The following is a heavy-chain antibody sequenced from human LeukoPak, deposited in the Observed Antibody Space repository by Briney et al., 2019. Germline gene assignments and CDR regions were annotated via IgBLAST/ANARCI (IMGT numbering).Heavy chain of an antibody. CDR2: ISSSSSYI. Sequence: KSGGSLRLSCAASGFNFNSYGMNWVRQAPGRGLEWVSSISSSSSYIFYADSVKGRFTISRDNAKNTLYLQMNSLRAEDTAVYYCARDSITPPGDIDYWGQGTLVSVSS. V-gene: IGHV3-21*01. CDR3: ARDSITPPGDIDY. D-gene: IGHD3-3*01. J-gene: IGHJ4*02. CDR1: GFNFNSYG.